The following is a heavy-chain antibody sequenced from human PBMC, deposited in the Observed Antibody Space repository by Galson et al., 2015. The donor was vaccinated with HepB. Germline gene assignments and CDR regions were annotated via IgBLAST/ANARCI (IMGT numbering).Heavy chain of an antibody. J-gene: IGHJ4*02. V-gene: IGHV3-30*18. CDR1: GFTFPNYG. D-gene: IGHD3-3*01. CDR2: ISYDGSNE. CDR3: AKDSDFWSGYSLSGYFDY. Sequence: SLRLSCAASGFTFPNYGMHWVRQAPGKGLEWVAVISYDGSNEYYADSVKGRFTISRDNSKNTLYLQMNSLRAEDTAVYYCAKDSDFWSGYSLSGYFDYWGQGTLVTVSS.